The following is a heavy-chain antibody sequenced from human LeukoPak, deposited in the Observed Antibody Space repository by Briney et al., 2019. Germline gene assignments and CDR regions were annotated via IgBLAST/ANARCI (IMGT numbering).Heavy chain of an antibody. Sequence: ASVKVSCKASGFTFTGYYMHWVRQAPGQGLEWMGWIYPNSGATNYAQNFQGRVTMTTDTSTSTAYMELRSLRSDDTAVYYCARVSDYYDSEYYFDYWGQGTLVTVSS. CDR1: GFTFTGYY. CDR3: ARVSDYYDSEYYFDY. CDR2: IYPNSGAT. D-gene: IGHD3-22*01. V-gene: IGHV1-2*02. J-gene: IGHJ4*02.